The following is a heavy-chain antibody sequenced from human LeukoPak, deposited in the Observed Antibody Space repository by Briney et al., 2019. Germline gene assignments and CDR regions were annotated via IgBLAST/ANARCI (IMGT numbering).Heavy chain of an antibody. D-gene: IGHD3-22*01. CDR1: GFIFSSYS. CDR3: ARDKGSGYYRNWFDP. V-gene: IGHV3-66*01. J-gene: IGHJ5*02. CDR2: IYSGGST. Sequence: GGSLRLSCAASGFIFSSYSMNWVRQAPGKGLEWVSVIYSGGSTYYADSVKGRFTISRDNSKNTLYLQMNSLRAEDTAVYYCARDKGSGYYRNWFDPWGQGTLVTVSS.